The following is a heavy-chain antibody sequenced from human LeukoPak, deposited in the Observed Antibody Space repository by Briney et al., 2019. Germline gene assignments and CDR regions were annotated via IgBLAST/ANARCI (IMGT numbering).Heavy chain of an antibody. CDR1: GFTVSSNY. Sequence: PGGSLRLSCAASGFTVSSNYMSWVRQAPGKGLEWVSVIYSGGSTYYPDSVKGRFTISRDNSKNTLYLQMNSLRAEDTAVYYCASGYPYDISTGYYSPSDAFDIWGQGTMVTVSS. CDR3: ASGYPYDISTGYYSPSDAFDI. D-gene: IGHD3-9*01. CDR2: IYSGGST. J-gene: IGHJ3*02. V-gene: IGHV3-66*01.